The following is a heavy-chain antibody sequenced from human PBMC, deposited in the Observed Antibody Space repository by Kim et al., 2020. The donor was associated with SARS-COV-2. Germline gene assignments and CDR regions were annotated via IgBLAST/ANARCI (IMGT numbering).Heavy chain of an antibody. Sequence: ASVKVSCKASGYTFTSYGISWVRQAPGQGLEWMGWISAYNGNTKYAQKLQGRVTMTTDTSTSTAYMELRRLRSDDTAVYYCARGWRHYYDSSGYYTGDYWGQGTLVTVSP. D-gene: IGHD3-22*01. CDR3: ARGWRHYYDSSGYYTGDY. V-gene: IGHV1-18*01. J-gene: IGHJ4*02. CDR1: GYTFTSYG. CDR2: ISAYNGNT.